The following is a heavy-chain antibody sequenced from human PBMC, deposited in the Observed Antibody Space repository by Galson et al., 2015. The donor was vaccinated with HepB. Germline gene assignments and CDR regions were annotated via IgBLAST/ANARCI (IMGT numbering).Heavy chain of an antibody. D-gene: IGHD3-10*01. Sequence: PALVNPTQTLTLTCTFSGFSLSTSGVGVGWIRQPPGKALEWLALIYWDDDKRYSPSLKSRLTITKDTSKNQVVLTMTNMDPVDTATYYCAHSRSPKRWGCYYRLLYDYWGQGTLVTVSS. CDR2: IYWDDDK. CDR1: GFSLSTSGVG. CDR3: AHSRSPKRWGCYYRLLYDY. J-gene: IGHJ4*02. V-gene: IGHV2-5*02.